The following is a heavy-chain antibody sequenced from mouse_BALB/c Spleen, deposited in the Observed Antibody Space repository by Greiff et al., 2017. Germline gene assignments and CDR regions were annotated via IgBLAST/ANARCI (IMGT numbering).Heavy chain of an antibody. CDR3: ARGITTSYFDY. D-gene: IGHD2-4*01. J-gene: IGHJ2*01. V-gene: IGHV1-9*01. CDR1: GYTFSSYW. Sequence: VQRVESGAELMKPGASVKISCKATGYTFSSYWIEWVKQRPGHGLEWIGEILPGSGSTNYNEKFKGKATFTADTSSNTAYMQLSSLTSEDSAVYYCARGITTSYFDYWGQGTTLTVSS. CDR2: ILPGSGST.